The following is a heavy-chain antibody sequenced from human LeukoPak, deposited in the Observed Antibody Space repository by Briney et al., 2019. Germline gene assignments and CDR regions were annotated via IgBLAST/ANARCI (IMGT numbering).Heavy chain of an antibody. CDR1: GGSFSGYY. D-gene: IGHD2-15*01. J-gene: IGHJ2*01. V-gene: IGHV4-34*01. CDR3: ARDVGRYWSGGSYDDWYFEL. Sequence: SETLSLTCAVYGGSFSGYYWSWIRQPPGKGLEWIGEINHSGSTNYNPSLKSRVTISVDTSKNQFSLKLSSVTAADTAVYYCARDVGRYWSGGSYDDWYFELWGRGTLVTVSS. CDR2: INHSGST.